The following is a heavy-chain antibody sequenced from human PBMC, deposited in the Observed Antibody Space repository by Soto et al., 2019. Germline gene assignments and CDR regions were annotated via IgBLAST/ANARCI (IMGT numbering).Heavy chain of an antibody. J-gene: IGHJ5*02. Sequence: GASVKVSCKASGYTFTSYDINWVRQATGQGLDWMGGIIPIFGTANYAQKFQGRVTITADESTTTAYMELSSLRSEDTAVYYCARPTRFYYDSSGQSAWFDPWGQGTLVTVSS. CDR1: GYTFTSYD. D-gene: IGHD3-22*01. CDR2: IIPIFGTA. V-gene: IGHV1-69*13. CDR3: ARPTRFYYDSSGQSAWFDP.